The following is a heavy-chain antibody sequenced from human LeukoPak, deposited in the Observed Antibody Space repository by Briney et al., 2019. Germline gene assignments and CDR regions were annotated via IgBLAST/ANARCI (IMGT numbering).Heavy chain of an antibody. Sequence: PGGSLRLSCAASGFTFSYYYMSWIRQAPGKGLEWVSYISSSGSTIYYADSVKGRFTISRDNAKNSLYLQMNSLRAEDTAVYYCARVSVAAAAPGDYWGQGTLVTVSS. V-gene: IGHV3-11*01. CDR3: ARVSVAAAAPGDY. CDR1: GFTFSYYY. J-gene: IGHJ4*02. CDR2: ISSSGSTI. D-gene: IGHD6-13*01.